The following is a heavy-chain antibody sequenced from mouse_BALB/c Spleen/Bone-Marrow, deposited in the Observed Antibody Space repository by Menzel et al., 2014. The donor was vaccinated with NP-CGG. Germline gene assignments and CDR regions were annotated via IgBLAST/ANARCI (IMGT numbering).Heavy chain of an antibody. CDR2: INPSNGGT. Sequence: VQLHQSGAELVKPGASVKLSCKASGYTFTSYYMYWVKQRPGQGLEWIGEINPSNGGTNFNEKFKNKATLTVDKSSSTAYMQLSSLIFEDSTVYYCTRSNGNWFAYWGQGTLVTVSA. CDR1: GYTFTSYY. V-gene: IGHV1S81*02. CDR3: TRSNGNWFAY. D-gene: IGHD2-1*01. J-gene: IGHJ3*01.